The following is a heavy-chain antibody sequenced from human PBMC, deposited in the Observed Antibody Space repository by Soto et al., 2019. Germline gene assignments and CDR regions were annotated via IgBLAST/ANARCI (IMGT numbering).Heavy chain of an antibody. Sequence: LRLSCAASGFTVSSNYMSWVRQAPGKGLEWVSVIYSGGSTYYADSVKGRFTISRDNSKNTLYLQMNSLRAEDTAVYYCAREYGSGRRAFDIWGQGTMVTVSS. V-gene: IGHV3-53*01. CDR2: IYSGGST. D-gene: IGHD3-10*01. CDR1: GFTVSSNY. CDR3: AREYGSGRRAFDI. J-gene: IGHJ3*02.